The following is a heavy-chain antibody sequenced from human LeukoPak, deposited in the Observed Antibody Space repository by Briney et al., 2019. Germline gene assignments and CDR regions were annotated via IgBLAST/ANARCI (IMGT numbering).Heavy chain of an antibody. CDR2: INPNSGGT. J-gene: IGHJ4*02. Sequence: GSVKLSCKASGYTFTVDYIDWGRAAPGRGRGWMGWINPNSGGTNSAHKFQGRVTMTRDKSISTAYLELSSPRSDDTDVYYCATANSRGGYRGPGYWGQGTLVTVSS. CDR3: ATANSRGGYRGPGY. D-gene: IGHD6-19*01. V-gene: IGHV1-2*07. CDR1: GYTFTVDY.